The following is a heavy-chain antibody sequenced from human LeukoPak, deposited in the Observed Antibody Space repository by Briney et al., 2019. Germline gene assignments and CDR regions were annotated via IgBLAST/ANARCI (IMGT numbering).Heavy chain of an antibody. V-gene: IGHV1-46*01. Sequence: ASVKVSCKASGYTFTSYYMHWVRQAPGQGLEWMGIINPSGGSTSYAQKFQGRVTMTRDTSTSTVYMELSSLRSEDTAVYYCARAQTPVVGRLRGLAPPYNWFDPWGQGTLVTVSS. CDR1: GYTFTSYY. CDR3: ARAQTPVVGRLRGLAPPYNWFDP. D-gene: IGHD3-16*01. CDR2: INPSGGST. J-gene: IGHJ5*02.